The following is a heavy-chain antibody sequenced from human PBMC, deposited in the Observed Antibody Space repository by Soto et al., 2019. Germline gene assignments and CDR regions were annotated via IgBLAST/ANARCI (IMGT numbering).Heavy chain of an antibody. J-gene: IGHJ4*02. D-gene: IGHD3-10*01. V-gene: IGHV1-18*04. CDR3: ARDLDPSGSYYTDY. Sequence: GASVKVSCKASGYNFMPYGVNWVRQAPGQGLEWMGWISPWKGNTNYAQSFQGRVTMTTDTSTSTAYMELRSLTSDDTAVYYCARDLDPSGSYYTDYWGLGTLVTVSS. CDR2: ISPWKGNT. CDR1: GYNFMPYG.